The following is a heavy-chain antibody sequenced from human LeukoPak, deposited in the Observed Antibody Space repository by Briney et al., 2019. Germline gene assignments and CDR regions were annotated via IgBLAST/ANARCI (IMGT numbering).Heavy chain of an antibody. CDR2: IYHTGST. D-gene: IGHD4-11*01. CDR3: ARGSNYDNYFDY. J-gene: IGHJ4*02. V-gene: IGHV4-30-2*01. CDR1: GGTISSGDYS. Sequence: SETLSLTCAVSGGTISSGDYSWSWIRQPPGKGLEWIGYIYHTGSTNYSPSLKSRVTISVDRSKNQFSLKLSSVTAADTAVYYCARGSNYDNYFDYWGQGTLVTVSS.